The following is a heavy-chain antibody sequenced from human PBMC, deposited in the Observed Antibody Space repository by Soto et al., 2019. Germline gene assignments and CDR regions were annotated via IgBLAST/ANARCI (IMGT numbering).Heavy chain of an antibody. CDR2: IWSDGSHK. D-gene: IGHD3-3*01. CDR3: ARHRVVINPSSSFDY. CDR1: GFTFSTYG. V-gene: IGHV3-33*01. Sequence: QVQLVESGGGVVQPGRSLRLSCAASGFTFSTYGMHWIRQAPDKGLEWVAIIWSDGSHKYYADSRKGRFTISRDNSKNTLYLQMDSLRAEDTAVYYCARHRVVINPSSSFDYWGQGTLVTVSS. J-gene: IGHJ4*02.